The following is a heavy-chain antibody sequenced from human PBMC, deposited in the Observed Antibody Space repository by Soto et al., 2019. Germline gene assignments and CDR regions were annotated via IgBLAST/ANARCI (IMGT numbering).Heavy chain of an antibody. CDR2: IYYSGST. CDR3: ARHEWFGEYPRWFDP. V-gene: IGHV4-39*01. D-gene: IGHD3-10*01. Sequence: QLQLQESGPGLVKPSETLSLTCTVSGGSISSSSYYWGWIRQPPGKGLEWIGSIYYSGSTYYNPSLKSRVTISVDTSKNQFSLKLSSVTAADTAVYYCARHEWFGEYPRWFDPWGRGTLVTVSS. CDR1: GGSISSSSYY. J-gene: IGHJ5*02.